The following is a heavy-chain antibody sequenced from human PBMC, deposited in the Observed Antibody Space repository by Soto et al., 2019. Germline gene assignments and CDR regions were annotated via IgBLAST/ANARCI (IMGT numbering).Heavy chain of an antibody. D-gene: IGHD3-22*01. Sequence: GGSLRLSCAASGFTLSGSAMHWVRQASGKGLEWVGRIRSKANSCATAYAASVKGRFTISRDDSKNTAYLQMNSLKTEDTAVYYCTRQGYDSSGYYYYYYYGMDVWGQGTTVTVSS. V-gene: IGHV3-73*01. CDR1: GFTLSGSA. J-gene: IGHJ6*02. CDR2: IRSKANSCAT. CDR3: TRQGYDSSGYYYYYYYGMDV.